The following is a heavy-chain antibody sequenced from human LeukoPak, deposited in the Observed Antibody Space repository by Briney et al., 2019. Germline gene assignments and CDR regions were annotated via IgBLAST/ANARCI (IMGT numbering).Heavy chain of an antibody. J-gene: IGHJ3*02. CDR2: ISGSGGST. D-gene: IGHD3-22*01. V-gene: IGHV3-23*01. CDR1: GFTFSSYA. CDR3: AREGSITMIVVVTPFDI. Sequence: GGSLRLSCAASGFTFSSYAMSWVRQAPGKGLEWVSAISGSGGSTYYADSVKGRFTISRDNSKNTLYLQMNSLRAEDTAVYYCAREGSITMIVVVTPFDIWGQGTMVTVSS.